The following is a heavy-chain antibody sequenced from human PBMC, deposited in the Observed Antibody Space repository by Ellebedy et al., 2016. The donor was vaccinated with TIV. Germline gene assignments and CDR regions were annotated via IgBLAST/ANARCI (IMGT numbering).Heavy chain of an antibody. J-gene: IGHJ3*02. CDR2: ISYDGSNK. Sequence: GGSLRLSXAASGFTFSSYAMHWVRQAPGKGLEWVAVISYDGSNKYYADSVKGRFTISRDNSKNTLYLQMNSLRAEDTAVYYCARDLRLDAFDIWGQGTMVTVSS. CDR3: ARDLRLDAFDI. V-gene: IGHV3-30-3*01. CDR1: GFTFSSYA.